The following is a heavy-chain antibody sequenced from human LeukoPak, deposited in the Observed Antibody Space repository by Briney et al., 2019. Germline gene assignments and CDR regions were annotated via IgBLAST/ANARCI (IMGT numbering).Heavy chain of an antibody. Sequence: SETLSLTCTVSGGSISSGGYYWSWIRQHPGKGLEWIGYIYYSGSTYYNPSLKSRVTISVDTSKNQFSLKLSSVTAADTAVYYCARVTYGGNNWFDPWGQGTLVTVSS. D-gene: IGHD4-23*01. V-gene: IGHV4-31*03. CDR1: GGSISSGGYY. CDR2: IYYSGST. J-gene: IGHJ5*02. CDR3: ARVTYGGNNWFDP.